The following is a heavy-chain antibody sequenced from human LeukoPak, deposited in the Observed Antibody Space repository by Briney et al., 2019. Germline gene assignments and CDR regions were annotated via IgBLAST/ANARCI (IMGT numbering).Heavy chain of an antibody. D-gene: IGHD6-6*01. CDR2: IFSGGSP. CDR1: GFTFSSYW. Sequence: GGSLRLSCAASGFTFSSYWMHWVRQAPGKGLEWVSVIFSGGSPYYADSVKGRFTISRDNSKNTLYLQMNRLRAEDTAVYYCARGHSSSSGSPDYWGQGTLVTVSS. J-gene: IGHJ4*02. V-gene: IGHV3-53*01. CDR3: ARGHSSSSGSPDY.